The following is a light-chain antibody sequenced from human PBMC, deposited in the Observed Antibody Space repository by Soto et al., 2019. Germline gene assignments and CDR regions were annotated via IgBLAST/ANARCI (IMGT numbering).Light chain of an antibody. CDR3: QQYDNFPPI. CDR2: DAS. Sequence: DLQMTQSPSSLSASVGDRVTITCQASQDISNYLNWYQQKPGKAPKLLIYDASNLETGVPSRFSGSGSGTDFTFTISSLQPEDIATYYCQQYDNFPPIFGPGTKVDIK. CDR1: QDISNY. J-gene: IGKJ3*01. V-gene: IGKV1-33*01.